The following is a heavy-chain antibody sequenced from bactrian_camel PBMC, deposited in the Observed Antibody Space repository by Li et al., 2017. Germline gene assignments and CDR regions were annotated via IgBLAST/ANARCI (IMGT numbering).Heavy chain of an antibody. V-gene: IGHV3-3*01. CDR3: AADLSAYCRSGLPPLWKDFNY. J-gene: IGHJ6*01. Sequence: HVQLVESGGGSVQAGGSLRLSCKVSGHSRGSNCVGWYRLPPGRAPAEREGIAAIRRDGGETWYAASVKGRFTISRDSAKNTVYLQMDSLKPEDTAMYYCAADLSAYCRSGLPPLWKDFNYWGQGTQVTVS. D-gene: IGHD1*01. CDR2: IRRDGGET. CDR1: GHSRGSNC.